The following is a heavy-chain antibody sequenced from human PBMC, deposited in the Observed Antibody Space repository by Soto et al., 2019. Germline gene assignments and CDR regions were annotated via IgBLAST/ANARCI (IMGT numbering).Heavy chain of an antibody. V-gene: IGHV4-39*01. D-gene: IGHD6-13*01. CDR3: ARLEGASAGRVTFHY. Sequence: PSATLSLTCLVSGGSIDIGSYYWVWIRQPPGKGLEWIGNVYYSGSTYYNSSLKSRVSISVDPSKNQFSLKLTSVTAADTAVYYCARLEGASAGRVTFHYWGQGILVTVSS. CDR1: GGSIDIGSYY. J-gene: IGHJ4*02. CDR2: VYYSGST.